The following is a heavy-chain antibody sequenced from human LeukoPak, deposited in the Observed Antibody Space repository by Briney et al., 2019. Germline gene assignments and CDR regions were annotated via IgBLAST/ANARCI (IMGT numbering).Heavy chain of an antibody. CDR2: ISSSSSTI. V-gene: IGHV3-48*01. CDR1: GFTFSSYS. CDR3: ARAGRYSSSSFVGY. D-gene: IGHD6-6*01. Sequence: GGSLRLSCAASGFTFSSYSMNWVRQAPGKGLEWVSYISSSSSTIYYADSVKGRFTISRDNAKNSLYLQMNSLRAEDMAVYYCARAGRYSSSSFVGYWGQGTLVTVSS. J-gene: IGHJ4*02.